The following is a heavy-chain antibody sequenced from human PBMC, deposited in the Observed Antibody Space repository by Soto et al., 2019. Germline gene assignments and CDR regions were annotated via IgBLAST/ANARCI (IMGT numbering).Heavy chain of an antibody. D-gene: IGHD2-8*01. CDR2: INHSGST. Sequence: SETLSLTCAVYGGSFSGYYWSWIRQPPGKGLEWIGEINHSGSTNYNPSLKSRVTISVDTSKNQFSLKLSSVTAADTAVYYCARGIHCTNGVCHFDYWGQGTLVTVSS. J-gene: IGHJ4*02. CDR1: GGSFSGYY. V-gene: IGHV4-34*01. CDR3: ARGIHCTNGVCHFDY.